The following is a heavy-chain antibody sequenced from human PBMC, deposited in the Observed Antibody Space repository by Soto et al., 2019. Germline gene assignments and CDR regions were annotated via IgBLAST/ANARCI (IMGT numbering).Heavy chain of an antibody. V-gene: IGHV1-69*05. CDR1: GGTFSSYA. J-gene: IGHJ6*02. CDR3: ARERREGSMDYYGLDV. D-gene: IGHD2-2*01. Sequence: VSCKASGGTFSSYAISWVRQAPGQGLEWMGGIIPIFGTANYAQKFQGRVTMTRDTSTSTVYMELSSLRSEDTAVYYCARERREGSMDYYGLDVWGQGTTVTVSS. CDR2: IIPIFGTA.